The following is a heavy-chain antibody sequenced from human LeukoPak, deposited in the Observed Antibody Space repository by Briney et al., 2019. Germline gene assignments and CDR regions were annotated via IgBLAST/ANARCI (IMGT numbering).Heavy chain of an antibody. CDR1: GYTFTSYY. D-gene: IGHD4-23*01. CDR2: INPSGGST. Sequence: ASVKVSCKASGYTFTSYYMHWVRQAPGQGLEWMGIINPSGGSTSYAQKFQGRVTITADKSTSTAYMELSSLRSEDTAVYYCARVGPVGRTRGPMDVWGKGTTVTVSS. J-gene: IGHJ6*03. CDR3: ARVGPVGRTRGPMDV. V-gene: IGHV1-46*01.